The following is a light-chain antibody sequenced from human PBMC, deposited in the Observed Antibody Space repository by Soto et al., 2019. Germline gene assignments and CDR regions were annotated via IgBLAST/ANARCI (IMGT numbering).Light chain of an antibody. V-gene: IGKV3-11*01. Sequence: EIVFTQSPSTLSLFPGERATLSCRASQSVRTYLAWYQQKPGQAPRLLISDASNRATGIPARFSGSGSGTDFTLTISGLEAEDFAVYYCHQRSNWPRTFGGGTKVDIK. CDR2: DAS. J-gene: IGKJ4*01. CDR3: HQRSNWPRT. CDR1: QSVRTY.